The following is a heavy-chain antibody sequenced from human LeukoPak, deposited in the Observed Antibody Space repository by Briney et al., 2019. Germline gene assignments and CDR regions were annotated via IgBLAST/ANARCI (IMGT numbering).Heavy chain of an antibody. CDR3: AKDILVMRSYGYGAIDY. J-gene: IGHJ4*02. D-gene: IGHD5-18*01. CDR1: GFTFDDYA. V-gene: IGHV3-9*01. Sequence: PGGSLRLSCAASGFTFDDYAMHWVRHAPGKGLEWVSGISWNSGSIGYADSVKGRFTISRDNAKNSLYLQMNSLRAEDTALYYCAKDILVMRSYGYGAIDYWGQGTLVTVSS. CDR2: ISWNSGSI.